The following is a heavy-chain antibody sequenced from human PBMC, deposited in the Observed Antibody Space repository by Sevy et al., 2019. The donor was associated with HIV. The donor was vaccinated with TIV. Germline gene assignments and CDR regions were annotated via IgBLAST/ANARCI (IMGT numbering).Heavy chain of an antibody. V-gene: IGHV3-30*18. D-gene: IGHD2-15*01. J-gene: IGHJ6*02. CDR1: GFTFSSYG. Sequence: GGSLRLSCAASGFTFSSYGMHWVRQAPGKGLEWVAVISYDGSNKYYEDSVKGRFTISRDNSKNTLYLQMNSLRAEDTAVYYCAKEGGAPRKTYYYYGMDVWGQGTTVTVSS. CDR2: ISYDGSNK. CDR3: AKEGGAPRKTYYYYGMDV.